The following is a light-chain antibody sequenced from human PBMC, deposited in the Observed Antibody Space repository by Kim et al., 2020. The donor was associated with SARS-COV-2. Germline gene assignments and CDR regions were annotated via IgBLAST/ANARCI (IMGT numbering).Light chain of an antibody. V-gene: IGKV1-39*01. J-gene: IGKJ2*01. CDR1: QSISGY. CDR2: AAS. CDR3: QQSYSAPYT. Sequence: SASGGDRVTITGRASQSISGYLNWYQQKPGKAPNLLIYAASNLHDGVPSRFSGSGFGTDFTLTIRSLQPEDLATYYCQQSYSAPYTFGQGTKLEI.